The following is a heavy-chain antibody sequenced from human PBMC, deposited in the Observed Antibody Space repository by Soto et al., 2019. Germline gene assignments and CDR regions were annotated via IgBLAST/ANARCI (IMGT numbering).Heavy chain of an antibody. J-gene: IGHJ3*01. D-gene: IGHD7-27*01. CDR3: ARSTGGDACHF. CDR1: GGSLTTNDW. V-gene: IGHV4-4*02. CDR2: IHHSGST. Sequence: QVQLQESGPGLVKPSGTLSLTCAVSGGSLTTNDWWTCCRQHPGKGLEWIGQIHHSGSTFYNPSLRSRITVSINVSANTFYLHLSSVTAADTALYSCARSTGGDACHFWGQGTMVSVSS.